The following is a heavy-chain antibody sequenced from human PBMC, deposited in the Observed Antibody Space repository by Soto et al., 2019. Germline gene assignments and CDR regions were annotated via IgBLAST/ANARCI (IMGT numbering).Heavy chain of an antibody. J-gene: IGHJ5*02. CDR2: IYWDDDK. CDR1: GFSLSTKGVG. D-gene: IGHD5-12*01. V-gene: IGHV2-5*02. CDR3: AHLYAESGYDWRYDP. Sequence: SGPTLVNPTQTLTLTCNFSGFSLSTKGVGVGWICQPPGKALEWLGIIYWDDDKRYRPSLNNRLTITKDTSKNQVVLTMTNVDTVDTGTYFCAHLYAESGYDWRYDPWGQGTRVTVSS.